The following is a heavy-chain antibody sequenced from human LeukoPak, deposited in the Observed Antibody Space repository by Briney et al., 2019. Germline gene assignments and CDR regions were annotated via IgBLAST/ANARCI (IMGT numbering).Heavy chain of an antibody. D-gene: IGHD3-10*01. CDR2: ISAYNGNT. Sequence: ASVKVSCKASGYTFTSYGISWVRQAPGQGLVWMGWISAYNGNTNYTQKLQGRVTMTTDTSTSTAYMELRSLRSDDTAVYYCARNSIGEIDWFDPWGQGTLVTVSS. V-gene: IGHV1-18*01. CDR3: ARNSIGEIDWFDP. CDR1: GYTFTSYG. J-gene: IGHJ5*02.